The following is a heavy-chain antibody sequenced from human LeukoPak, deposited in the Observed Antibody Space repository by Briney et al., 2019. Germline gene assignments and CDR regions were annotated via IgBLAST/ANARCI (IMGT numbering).Heavy chain of an antibody. J-gene: IGHJ4*02. CDR3: ARDRYSDNYDSSGEFDY. CDR1: RFSFSSYS. CDR2: ISRSSSNI. Sequence: GGSLRLSCAASRFSFSSYSMDWVRQAPGKGLEWVSSISRSSSNIYYADSVKGRFTISRDNAKNSLYLQMNSLRAEGTAVYYCARDRYSDNYDSSGEFDYWGQGTLVTVSS. V-gene: IGHV3-21*01. D-gene: IGHD3-22*01.